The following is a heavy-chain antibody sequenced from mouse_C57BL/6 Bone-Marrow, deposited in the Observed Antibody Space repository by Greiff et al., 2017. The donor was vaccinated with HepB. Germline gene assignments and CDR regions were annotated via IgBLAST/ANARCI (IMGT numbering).Heavy chain of an antibody. D-gene: IGHD1-1*01. CDR2: INPSNGGT. CDR1: GYTFTSYW. Sequence: VQLQQSGTELVKPGASVKLSCKASGYTFTSYWMHWVKQRPGQGLEWIGNINPSNGGTNYNEKFKSKATLTVDKSSSTAYMQLSSLTSEDSAVYYCARPITTVWYFDVWGTGTTVTVSS. CDR3: ARPITTVWYFDV. J-gene: IGHJ1*03. V-gene: IGHV1-53*01.